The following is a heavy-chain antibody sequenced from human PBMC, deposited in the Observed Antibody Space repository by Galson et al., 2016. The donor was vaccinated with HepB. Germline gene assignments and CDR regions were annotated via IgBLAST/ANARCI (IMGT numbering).Heavy chain of an antibody. V-gene: IGHV1-3*01. J-gene: IGHJ4*02. CDR3: ARDQGYGDYHY. D-gene: IGHD4-17*01. CDR1: GYILTSYA. Sequence: SVKVSCKASGYILTSYAVHWVRQAPGQRLEWMGWINAGNGKTQYSQKFQDRVNITRDTSASTAYMFLSSLRSEDTAVYYCARDQGYGDYHYWGQGTLVTVSS. CDR2: INAGNGKT.